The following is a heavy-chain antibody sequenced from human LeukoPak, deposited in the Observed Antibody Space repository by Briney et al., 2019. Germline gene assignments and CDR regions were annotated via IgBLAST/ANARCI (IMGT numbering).Heavy chain of an antibody. V-gene: IGHV3-23*01. Sequence: GGSLRLSGAASGFTCSSYAMRWVRQAPGKGLEWVSAISGSGGSTYYADYVKGRFTISRDNSKNTLYLQMNSLRAEDTAGYYCAKGPVYDSSGYYTNYFDYWGQGTLVTVSS. CDR3: AKGPVYDSSGYYTNYFDY. J-gene: IGHJ4*02. CDR2: ISGSGGST. CDR1: GFTCSSYA. D-gene: IGHD3-22*01.